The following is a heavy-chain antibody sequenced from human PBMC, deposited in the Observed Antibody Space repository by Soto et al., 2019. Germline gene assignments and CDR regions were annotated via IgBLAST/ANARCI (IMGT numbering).Heavy chain of an antibody. CDR1: GDSVSSNSAA. D-gene: IGHD6-13*01. CDR2: TYYRSKWYN. J-gene: IGHJ6*02. V-gene: IGHV6-1*01. Sequence: SPTLSLPCAISGDSVSSNSAAWNWIRQSPSGGLEWLGGTYYRSKWYNDYAVSVKSRITINPDTSKNQFSLQLNSVTPEDTAVYYCASYRIAAAGTHYYYGMDVWGQGTTVTVSS. CDR3: ASYRIAAAGTHYYYGMDV.